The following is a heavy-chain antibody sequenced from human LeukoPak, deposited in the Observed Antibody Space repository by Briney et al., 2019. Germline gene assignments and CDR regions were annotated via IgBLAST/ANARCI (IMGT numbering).Heavy chain of an antibody. J-gene: IGHJ4*02. V-gene: IGHV4-39*01. CDR3: ARHSDSTIFGVVMKTPIDY. CDR1: GGSISSTSYY. Sequence: PSETLSLTCTVSGGSISSTSYYRAWVRQPPGKGLEWIVTIHSSGTTYYNPSLKSRVTIFVATSKNQFSLKLTSVTAADTAVYYCARHSDSTIFGVVMKTPIDYWGQGTLVTVSS. D-gene: IGHD3-3*01. CDR2: IHSSGTT.